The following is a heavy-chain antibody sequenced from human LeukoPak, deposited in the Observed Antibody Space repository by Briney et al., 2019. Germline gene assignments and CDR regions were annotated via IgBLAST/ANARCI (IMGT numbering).Heavy chain of an antibody. D-gene: IGHD1-26*01. J-gene: IGHJ5*02. CDR3: AKDPHSGSYFNWFDP. CDR2: ISGSGGST. Sequence: GGSLRLSCAASGFSISSHAMSWVRQAPGKGLEWVSGISGSGGSTYYADSVKGRFTISRDNSKNTLYLQMNSLRAEDTAVYYCAKDPHSGSYFNWFDPWGQGALVTVSS. V-gene: IGHV3-23*01. CDR1: GFSISSHA.